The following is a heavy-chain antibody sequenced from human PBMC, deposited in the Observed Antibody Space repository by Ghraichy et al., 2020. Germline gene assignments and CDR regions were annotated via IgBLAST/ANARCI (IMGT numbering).Heavy chain of an antibody. V-gene: IGHV4-39*01. CDR3: ARLDSYGGSAGGKWSFDY. CDR2: IYYSGST. D-gene: IGHD6-6*01. CDR1: GGSISSSSYY. J-gene: IGHJ4*02. Sequence: SETLSLTCTFSGGSISSSSYYWGWIRQPPGKGLEWIGSIYYSGSTYYNPSLKSRVTISVDTSKNQFSLKLYSVTAADTAVYYCARLDSYGGSAGGKWSFDYWGQGTLVTVSS.